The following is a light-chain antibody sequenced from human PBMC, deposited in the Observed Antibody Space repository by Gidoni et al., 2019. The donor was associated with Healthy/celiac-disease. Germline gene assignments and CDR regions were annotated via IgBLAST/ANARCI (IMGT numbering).Light chain of an antibody. CDR1: QSVSSSY. Sequence: ELGFTQSPGTLALSPGERATLSCRASQSVSSSYLAWYQQKPGQAPRLLIYGASSRATGIPDRFSGSGSGTDFTLTISRLEPDDFAVYYCQQYGSSPLITFGQGTRLEIK. CDR2: GAS. J-gene: IGKJ5*01. V-gene: IGKV3-20*01. CDR3: QQYGSSPLIT.